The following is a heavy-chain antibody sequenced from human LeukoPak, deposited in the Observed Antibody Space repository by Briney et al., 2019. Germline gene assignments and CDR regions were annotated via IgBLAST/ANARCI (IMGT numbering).Heavy chain of an antibody. CDR2: IYYSGST. V-gene: IGHV4-59*01. CDR1: GGSISSYY. J-gene: IGHJ6*03. D-gene: IGHD2-2*01. CDR3: ARGWYCSSTSCYPCYMDV. Sequence: SETLSLTXTVSGGSISSYYWSWIRQPPGKGLGCIGYIYYSGSTNYNPSLKSRVTISVDTSKNQFSLKLSSVTAADTAVYYCARGWYCSSTSCYPCYMDVWGKGTTVTVSS.